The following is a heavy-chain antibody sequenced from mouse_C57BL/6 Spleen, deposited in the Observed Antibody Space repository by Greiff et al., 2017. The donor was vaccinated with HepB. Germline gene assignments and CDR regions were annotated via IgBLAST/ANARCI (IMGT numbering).Heavy chain of an antibody. CDR1: GYSITSGYY. CDR2: ISYDGSN. V-gene: IGHV3-6*01. J-gene: IGHJ4*01. CDR3: ARVGGKKNYYAMDY. Sequence: DVKLQESGPGLVKPSQSLSLTCSVTGYSITSGYYWNWIRQFPGNKLEWMGYISYDGSNNYNPSLKNRISITRDTSKNQFFLKLNSVTTEDTATYYCARVGGKKNYYAMDYWGQGTSVTVSS.